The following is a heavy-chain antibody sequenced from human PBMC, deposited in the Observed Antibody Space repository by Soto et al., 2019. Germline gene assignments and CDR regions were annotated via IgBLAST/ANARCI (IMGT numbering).Heavy chain of an antibody. V-gene: IGHV1-3*01. CDR2: INAGNGNT. D-gene: IGHD3-22*01. CDR1: GSTFTSYA. J-gene: IGHJ5*02. Sequence: ASVKVSCQASGSTFTSYAMHWVRQAPGQRLEWMGWINAGNGNTKYSQKFQGRVTITRDTSASTAYMELSSLRSEDTAVYYCARDRSSGYYYYWFDPWGQGTLVTVSS. CDR3: ARDRSSGYYYYWFDP.